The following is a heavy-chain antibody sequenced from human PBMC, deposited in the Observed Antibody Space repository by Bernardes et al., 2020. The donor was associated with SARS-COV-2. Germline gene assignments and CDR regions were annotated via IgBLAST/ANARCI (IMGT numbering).Heavy chain of an antibody. J-gene: IGHJ5*02. CDR2: LIPNSGNT. D-gene: IGHD6-19*01. V-gene: IGHV1-8*01. Sequence: ASVKVSCRASGYSFIHYEIHWVRQATGQGLEWMGWLIPNSGNTGYAPKFQGRVTMTTNTPIGTVYMQLGSLTSEDTAMYLCARSDDGSGWKPGDWIDPWGQGAQVIVSS. CDR1: GYSFIHYE. CDR3: ARSDDGSGWKPGDWIDP.